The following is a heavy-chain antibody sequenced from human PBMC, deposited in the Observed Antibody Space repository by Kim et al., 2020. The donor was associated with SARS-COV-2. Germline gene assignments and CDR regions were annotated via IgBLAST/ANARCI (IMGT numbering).Heavy chain of an antibody. J-gene: IGHJ4*02. CDR3: ASPDSSGYYYGTFDY. V-gene: IGHV3-30*04. D-gene: IGHD3-22*01. CDR1: GFTFSSYA. Sequence: GGSLRLSCAASGFTFSSYAMHWVRQAPGKGLEWVAVISYDGSNKYYADSVKGRFTISRDNSKNTLYLQMNSLRAEDTAVYYCASPDSSGYYYGTFDYWGQGTLVTVSS. CDR2: ISYDGSNK.